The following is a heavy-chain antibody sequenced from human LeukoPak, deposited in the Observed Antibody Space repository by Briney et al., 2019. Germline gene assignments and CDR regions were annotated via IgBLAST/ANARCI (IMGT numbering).Heavy chain of an antibody. CDR3: AKPTRATTGYYSLEYFHL. D-gene: IGHD3-22*01. CDR2: LIGMVGST. V-gene: IGHV3-23*01. Sequence: PAQFLRLSCVASGFTFTSSAMSWVRQAPGKGLEWVSALIGMVGSTYYADSVKGPFTLYRDNSKHTTYLRVDRVRAKRTAISVCAKPTRATTGYYSLEYFHLRAQGPVVPV. J-gene: IGHJ1*01. CDR1: GFTFTSSA.